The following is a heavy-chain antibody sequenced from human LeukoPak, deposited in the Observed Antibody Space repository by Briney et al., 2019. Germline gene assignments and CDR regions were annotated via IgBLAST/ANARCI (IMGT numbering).Heavy chain of an antibody. CDR3: ARGGYSYDFDY. CDR1: GYTFTGYY. CDR2: INSNSGAT. V-gene: IGHV1-2*02. J-gene: IGHJ4*02. Sequence: GASVKVSCKASGYTFTGYYIHWVRQAPGQGLEWMGWINSNSGATNYAQKFQGRVTMTRDTSISTAYMELTRLASDDTAVYYCARGGYSYDFDYWGQGTLVTVSS. D-gene: IGHD5-18*01.